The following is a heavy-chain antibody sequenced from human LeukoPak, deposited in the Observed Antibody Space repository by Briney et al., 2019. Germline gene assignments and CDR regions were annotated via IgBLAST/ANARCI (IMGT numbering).Heavy chain of an antibody. CDR2: IYSGGST. CDR1: GFTVSSNY. D-gene: IGHD6-13*01. V-gene: IGHV3-53*01. CDR3: ARSPASWYSAPSFLVY. Sequence: PGGSLRLSCADSGFTVSSNYLSWVRQAPGKGLEGVSVIYSGGSTYYSDSVKGRFTISRDNYKNTLYLQMNSPRAEDTAVYYCARSPASWYSAPSFLVYWGQATLVSVSS. J-gene: IGHJ4*02.